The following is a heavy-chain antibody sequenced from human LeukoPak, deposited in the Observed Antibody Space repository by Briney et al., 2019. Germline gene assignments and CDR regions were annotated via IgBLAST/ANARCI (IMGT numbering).Heavy chain of an antibody. CDR3: ARRTYSSGHYDY. D-gene: IGHD6-19*01. Sequence: GGSLRLSCAASGFTFSYYCMNWVRQAPGKGLEWVSSICSSGSYYAYSVVGRFTISRDDAKNSLFLQMDSLRADDTAVFYCARRTYSSGHYDYWGQGTLVTVSS. CDR2: ICSSGS. CDR1: GFTFSYYC. V-gene: IGHV3-21*01. J-gene: IGHJ4*02.